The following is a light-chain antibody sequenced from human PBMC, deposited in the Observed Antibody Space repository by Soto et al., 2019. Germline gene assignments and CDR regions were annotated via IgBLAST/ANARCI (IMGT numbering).Light chain of an antibody. V-gene: IGLV1-44*01. CDR1: SSNIGSNH. CDR3: AAWDDSRYGVV. CDR2: RSD. J-gene: IGLJ2*01. Sequence: QAVVTQPPSASATPGQRVTIACSGSSSNIGSNHVNWYRHLPGAAPKLLIYRSDQRPSGVPDRFSGSKSGTSASLAISGLQSGDEADYYCAAWDDSRYGVVFGGGTKLTVL.